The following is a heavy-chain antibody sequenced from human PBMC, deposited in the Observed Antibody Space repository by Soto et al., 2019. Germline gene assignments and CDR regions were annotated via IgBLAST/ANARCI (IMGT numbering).Heavy chain of an antibody. J-gene: IGHJ3*02. CDR1: GGSISSYY. CDR3: ASTTQVLRRGAFDI. CDR2: IYYSGST. Sequence: SETLSLTCTVSGGSISSYYWSWIRQPPGKGLEWIGYIYYSGSTNYNPSLKSRVTISVDTSKNQFSLKLSSVTAADTAVYYCASTTQVLRRGAFDIWGQGTMVTVS. D-gene: IGHD2-15*01. V-gene: IGHV4-59*01.